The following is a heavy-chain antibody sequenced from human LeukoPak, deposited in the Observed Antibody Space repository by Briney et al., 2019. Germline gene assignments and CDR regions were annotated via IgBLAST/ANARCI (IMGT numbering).Heavy chain of an antibody. J-gene: IGHJ3*02. V-gene: IGHV4-39*07. Sequence: SETLSLTCTVSGGSLSSSGYYWGWIRQPPGKGLEWIGNIYYSGITYYNPSLKSRATISLDTSKNQFSLRLSSVTAADTAVYYCARVTTTVVSGRNAFDIWGQGTMVTVSS. CDR2: IYYSGIT. D-gene: IGHD4-23*01. CDR1: GGSLSSSGYY. CDR3: ARVTTTVVSGRNAFDI.